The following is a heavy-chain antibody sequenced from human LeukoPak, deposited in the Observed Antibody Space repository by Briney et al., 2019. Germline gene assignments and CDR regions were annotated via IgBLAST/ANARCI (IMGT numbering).Heavy chain of an antibody. CDR2: IYYSWST. CDR3: ARVLSHSYYYMDV. Sequence: SETLSLTCTVCGGSISSYYWSWMRQPPRKGREGVGYIYYSWSTNYNPPLNRRATISVHTSKNQLSLKLSPAPAADSAVYYCARVLSHSYYYMDVWGKGTTVTVSS. CDR1: GGSISSYY. D-gene: IGHD2-15*01. J-gene: IGHJ6*03. V-gene: IGHV4-59*01.